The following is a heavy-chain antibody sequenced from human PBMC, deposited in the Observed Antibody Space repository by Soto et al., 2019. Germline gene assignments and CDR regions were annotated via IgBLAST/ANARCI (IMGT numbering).Heavy chain of an antibody. CDR3: ARDGPDFDWLLLSYYFDY. CDR2: ISGSGGST. Sequence: GGSLRLSCAASGFTFSSYAMSWVRQAPGKGLEWVSAISGSGGSTYYADSVKGRFTISRDNSKNTLYLQMNSLRAEDTAVYYCARDGPDFDWLLLSYYFDYWGQGTLVTVSS. D-gene: IGHD3-9*01. CDR1: GFTFSSYA. J-gene: IGHJ4*02. V-gene: IGHV3-23*01.